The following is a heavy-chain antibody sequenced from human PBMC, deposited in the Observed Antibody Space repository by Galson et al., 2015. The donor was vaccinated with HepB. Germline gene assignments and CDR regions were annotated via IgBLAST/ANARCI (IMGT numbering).Heavy chain of an antibody. V-gene: IGHV1-3*01. J-gene: IGHJ4*02. CDR1: GYTFTSYA. CDR2: INAGNGNT. D-gene: IGHD3-10*01. CDR3: ARGVRGVIYSFDY. Sequence: SVKVSCKASGYTFTSYAMHWVRQAPGQRLEWMGWINAGNGNTKYSQKFQGRVTITRDTSASTAYMELSSLRSEDTAVYYCARGVRGVIYSFDYRGQGTLVTVSS.